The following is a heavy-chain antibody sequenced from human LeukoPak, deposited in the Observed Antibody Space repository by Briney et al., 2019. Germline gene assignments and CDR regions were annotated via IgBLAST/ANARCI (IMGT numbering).Heavy chain of an antibody. CDR1: GFTFSSYG. CDR2: IRYDGSNK. J-gene: IGHJ3*02. V-gene: IGHV3-30*02. Sequence: PGGSLRLSCAASGFTFSSYGMHWVRQAPGKGLEWVAFIRYDGSNKYYADSVKGRFTISRDNSKNTLYLQMNSLRAEDTAVYYCARYGKGAWMAHYAFDIWGQGTMVTVSS. D-gene: IGHD4-17*01. CDR3: ARYGKGAWMAHYAFDI.